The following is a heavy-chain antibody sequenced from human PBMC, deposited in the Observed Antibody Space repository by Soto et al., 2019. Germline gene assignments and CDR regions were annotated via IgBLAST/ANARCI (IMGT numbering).Heavy chain of an antibody. CDR1: GYTFTGYY. Sequence: QVQLVQSGAEVKKPGASVKVSCKASGYTFTGYYMHWVRQAPGQGLEWMGWINPNSGGTNYAQKCQGRITIARDTSFSTCDMVLSRLTSEDTAVYYCASPTLFAAWAFDLWGQGTMVVVSS. J-gene: IGHJ3*01. CDR3: ASPTLFAAWAFDL. D-gene: IGHD2-15*01. CDR2: INPNSGGT. V-gene: IGHV1-2*02.